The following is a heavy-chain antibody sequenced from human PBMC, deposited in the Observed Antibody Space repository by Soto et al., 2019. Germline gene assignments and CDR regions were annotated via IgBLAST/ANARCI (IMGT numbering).Heavy chain of an antibody. Sequence: QVQLVQSGAEVKKPGSSVKVSCKASVGTFSSYAISWVRQAPGQGLEWMGGIIPISDTTNYAQKFQGRVTINADEATSTSYMELSSLRSEDTAVYYCASTQGSINRLEIYYDYYYGMDVWGQGTTVTVSS. D-gene: IGHD2-2*01. CDR3: ASTQGSINRLEIYYDYYYGMDV. J-gene: IGHJ6*02. CDR2: IIPISDTT. V-gene: IGHV1-69*01. CDR1: VGTFSSYA.